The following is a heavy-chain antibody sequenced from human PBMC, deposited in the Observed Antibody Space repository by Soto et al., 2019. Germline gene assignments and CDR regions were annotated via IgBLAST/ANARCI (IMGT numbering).Heavy chain of an antibody. J-gene: IGHJ6*02. D-gene: IGHD6-6*01. CDR1: GFTFSSYG. CDR2: ISYDVTYK. CDR3: VAARYNNYYYGMDV. V-gene: IGHV3-30*03. Sequence: QVQLVESGGGVVQPGRSLRLSCAASGFTFSSYGMHWVRQAPGKGLEWVAVISYDVTYKYYADSVKGRFSISRDNSKNTLYLQMNSLRAEDTAVFYCVAARYNNYYYGMDVCGQGTTVTVSS.